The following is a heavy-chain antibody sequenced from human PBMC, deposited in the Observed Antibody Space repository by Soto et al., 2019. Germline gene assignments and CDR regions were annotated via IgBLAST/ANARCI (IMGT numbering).Heavy chain of an antibody. CDR3: GREGFWREQRGGETYFDS. CDR2: INHSGST. CDR1: GGSFSGYY. V-gene: IGHV4-34*01. D-gene: IGHD3-3*01. J-gene: IGHJ4*02. Sequence: ETLSLTCAVYGGSFSGYYWSWIRQPPGKGLEWIGEINHSGSTNYNPSLKSRVTISVDTSKNQFSLKLSSVTAADTAVYYCGREGFWREQRGGETYFDSWAGGPLVTFPS.